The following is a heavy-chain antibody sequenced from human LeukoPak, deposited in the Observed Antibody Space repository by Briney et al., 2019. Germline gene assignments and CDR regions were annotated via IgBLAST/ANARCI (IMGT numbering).Heavy chain of an antibody. CDR2: MNEDGSEK. D-gene: IGHD4-11*01. J-gene: IGHJ4*02. Sequence: ANMNEDGSEKNYVASVKGRFTISRDNAQDSLYLQMNSLRAEDTAVYYCARDRGYSNFDYWGQGTLLTVS. V-gene: IGHV3-7*01. CDR3: ARDRGYSNFDY.